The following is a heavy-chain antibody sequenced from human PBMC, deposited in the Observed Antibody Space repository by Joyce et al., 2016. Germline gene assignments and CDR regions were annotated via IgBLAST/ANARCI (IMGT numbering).Heavy chain of an antibody. CDR1: GGSISSDH. CDR3: ARGRYYYHSVLGYYYYMDV. Sequence: QVELQESGPGLVNPSETLSLTCSVSGGSISSDHWSWIRHPPGKGLAWIGYIHNSGITKYNPSLKSRVTISVDTSKNQFSLRLSSVTAADRAVYYCARGRYYYHSVLGYYYYMDVWGKGTTVTVSS. D-gene: IGHD3-10*01. CDR2: IHNSGIT. J-gene: IGHJ6*03. V-gene: IGHV4-59*01.